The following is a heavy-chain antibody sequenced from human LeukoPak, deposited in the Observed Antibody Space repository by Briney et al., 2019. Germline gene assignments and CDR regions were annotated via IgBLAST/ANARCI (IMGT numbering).Heavy chain of an antibody. CDR1: GVSISSGDYY. J-gene: IGHJ4*02. CDR3: ARGGGYCSSTSCSGFDY. V-gene: IGHV4-30-4*08. Sequence: SQTLSLTCTVSGVSISSGDYYWSWIRQPPGKGLEWIGYIYYSGSTYYNPSLKSRVTISVDTSKNQFSLKLSSVTAADTAVYYCARGGGYCSSTSCSGFDYWGQGTLVTVSS. D-gene: IGHD2-2*01. CDR2: IYYSGST.